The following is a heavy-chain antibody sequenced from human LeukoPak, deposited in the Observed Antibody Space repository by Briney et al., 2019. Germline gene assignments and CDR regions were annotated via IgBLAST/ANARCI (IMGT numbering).Heavy chain of an antibody. Sequence: ASVNVSCKASGYTFTSYAMHWVRQAPGQRLEWMGWINGGSDNAKYLQKFQGRVTISRDTSASTAYMELSSLRSEDTAVYYCARSLGSHNFDYWGQGTLVTVSS. CDR3: ARSLGSHNFDY. V-gene: IGHV1-3*01. D-gene: IGHD3-10*01. J-gene: IGHJ4*02. CDR1: GYTFTSYA. CDR2: INGGSDNA.